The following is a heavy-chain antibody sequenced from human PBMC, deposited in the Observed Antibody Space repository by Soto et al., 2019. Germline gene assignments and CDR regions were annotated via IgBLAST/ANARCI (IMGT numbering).Heavy chain of an antibody. CDR3: ARGYSSLYNRFEP. Sequence: GSLILCCVASWFTFSSYCMSWVRQAPGKGLEWLANTKQDGSQKYYVDSVKGRFTISRDNAMNSLYLQMNSLRAEDTAMYYCARGYSSLYNRFEPWGQGTLVTVAA. CDR1: WFTFSSYC. D-gene: IGHD6-19*01. CDR2: TKQDGSQK. V-gene: IGHV3-7*03. J-gene: IGHJ5*02.